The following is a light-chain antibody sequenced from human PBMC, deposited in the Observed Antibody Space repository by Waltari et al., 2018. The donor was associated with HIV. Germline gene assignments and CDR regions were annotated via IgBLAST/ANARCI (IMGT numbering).Light chain of an antibody. CDR3: QSADSSGTYVV. V-gene: IGLV3-25*03. CDR2: KDR. CDR1: ALPTHY. J-gene: IGLJ2*01. Sequence: SYELTQPPPVSVPPGQPARITCSGDALPTHYASWSHQKPGQAPVLAIYKDRKRPSGIPVRVSGSRSGTTGTLTISGGQAEDEADYYCQSADSSGTYVVFGGGTKLTVL.